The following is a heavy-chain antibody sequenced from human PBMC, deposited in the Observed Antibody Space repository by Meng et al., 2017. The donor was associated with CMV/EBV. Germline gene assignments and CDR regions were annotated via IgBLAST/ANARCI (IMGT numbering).Heavy chain of an antibody. D-gene: IGHD3-10*01. J-gene: IGHJ6*02. CDR3: ATGRVTMVRGVPYYYYGMDV. Sequence: ASVKVSCKVSGYTLTELSMHWVRQAPGKGLEWMGGFDPEDGETIYAQKFQGRVTMTEDTSTDTAYMELSSLRSEDTAVYYCATGRVTMVRGVPYYYYGMDVWVQGTTVTVSS. V-gene: IGHV1-24*01. CDR1: GYTLTELS. CDR2: FDPEDGET.